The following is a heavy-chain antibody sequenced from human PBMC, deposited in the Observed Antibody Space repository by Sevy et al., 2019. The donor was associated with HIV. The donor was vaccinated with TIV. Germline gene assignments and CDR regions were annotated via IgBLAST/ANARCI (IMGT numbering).Heavy chain of an antibody. CDR1: GYSFTSYW. Sequence: GESLKISCKGSGYSFTSYWIGWVHQMPGKGLEWMGIIYPGDSDTRYSPSFQGQVTISADKSISTAYLQWSSLKASDTAMYYCARHHQSYYYDSSGYYPPDYWGQGTLVTVSS. V-gene: IGHV5-51*07. CDR3: ARHHQSYYYDSSGYYPPDY. CDR2: IYPGDSDT. J-gene: IGHJ4*02. D-gene: IGHD3-22*01.